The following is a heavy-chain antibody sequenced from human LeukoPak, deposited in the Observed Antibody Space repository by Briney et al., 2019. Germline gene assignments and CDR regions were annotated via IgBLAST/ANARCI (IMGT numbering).Heavy chain of an antibody. D-gene: IGHD4-11*01. CDR1: GFTFSSYG. Sequence: GGSLRLSCAGSGFTFSSYGMSWVRQAPGKGLEWVSAISGSGDITFYADSVKGRFIVSRDNTKNALYLQMNSLRAEDTAVYYCARAYSTYHMDVWGKGTTVTVSS. CDR3: ARAYSTYHMDV. J-gene: IGHJ6*03. V-gene: IGHV3-23*01. CDR2: ISGSGDIT.